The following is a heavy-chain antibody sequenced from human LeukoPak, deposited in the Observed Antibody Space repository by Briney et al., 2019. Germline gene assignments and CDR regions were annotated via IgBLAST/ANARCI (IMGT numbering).Heavy chain of an antibody. V-gene: IGHV4-59*01. CDR3: ARDSRGP. Sequence: SETLSLTCTVSGGSISDYYWSWIRQPPGKGLEWIGYIYYSGSTNYNPSLKSRVTMSVDTSKNQFSLKLSSVTAADTAVYYCARDSRGPWGQGTLVTVSS. CDR1: GGSISDYY. J-gene: IGHJ5*02. CDR2: IYYSGST. D-gene: IGHD3-10*01.